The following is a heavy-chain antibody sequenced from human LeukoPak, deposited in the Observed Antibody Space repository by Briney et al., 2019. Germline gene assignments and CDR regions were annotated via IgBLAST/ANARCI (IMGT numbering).Heavy chain of an antibody. J-gene: IGHJ4*02. D-gene: IGHD2-15*01. CDR3: ATDRATQYFDY. CDR1: GITFRSYG. CDR2: IWYDGSNK. Sequence: GGSLRLSCAASGITFRSYGMHWVRQAPGKGLEWVAFIWYDGSNKYYADSVKGRFTISRDNSRNTLFLQMNSLRAEDTAVYYCATDRATQYFDYWGQGTPVSVSS. V-gene: IGHV3-30*02.